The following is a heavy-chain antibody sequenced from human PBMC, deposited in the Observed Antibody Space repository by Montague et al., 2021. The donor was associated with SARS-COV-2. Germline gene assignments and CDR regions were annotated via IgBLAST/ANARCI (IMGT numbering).Heavy chain of an antibody. Sequence: SLRLSCAASGFTFTNYWLSWLRQAPGKGPEWVANINQGGTEIHYSDYVNGRFTISRDNAKNSLYLQMNSLRAEDTAVYYCARRNYGGDKYYYYGMDVWGQGTAVTVSS. CDR1: GFTFTNYW. D-gene: IGHD4-23*01. CDR2: INQGGTEI. CDR3: ARRNYGGDKYYYYGMDV. J-gene: IGHJ6*02. V-gene: IGHV3-7*01.